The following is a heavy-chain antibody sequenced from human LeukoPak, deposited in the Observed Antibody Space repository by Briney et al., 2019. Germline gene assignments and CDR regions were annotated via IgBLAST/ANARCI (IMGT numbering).Heavy chain of an antibody. CDR1: GFTFSNYE. CDR3: ARDRHYNMDV. CDR2: ISSGGSII. J-gene: IGHJ6*02. Sequence: GGSLRLSCAASGFTFSNYEMNWVRQAPGKGLEWISYISSGGSIIYYADSVKGRFTISRDNAKNSLYLQANSLRVEDTAVYYCARDRHYNMDVWGQGTTVTVSS. V-gene: IGHV3-48*03.